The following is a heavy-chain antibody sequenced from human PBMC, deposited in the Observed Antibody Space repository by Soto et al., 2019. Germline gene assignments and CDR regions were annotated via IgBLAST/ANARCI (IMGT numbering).Heavy chain of an antibody. D-gene: IGHD3-10*01. Sequence: EVQLVESGVGLVQRGGSLRLSCAASGFTFSSYDMHWVRQATGKGLEWVSLIGTAGDTYYPGSVKGRFTISRENAKNSLYLQMNSLRVEDTAVYYCTRAGGDYYYGMDVWVQGTTVSVSS. J-gene: IGHJ6*02. CDR1: GFTFSSYD. CDR3: TRAGGDYYYGMDV. V-gene: IGHV3-13*01. CDR2: IGTAGDT.